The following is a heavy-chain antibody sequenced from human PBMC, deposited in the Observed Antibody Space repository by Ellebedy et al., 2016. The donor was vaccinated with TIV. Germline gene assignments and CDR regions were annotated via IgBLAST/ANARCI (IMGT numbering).Heavy chain of an antibody. J-gene: IGHJ4*02. D-gene: IGHD3-16*01. CDR3: ARAGVGD. V-gene: IGHV3-30*04. CDR1: GFIFSDYS. CDR2: ISYDGCSK. Sequence: GESLKISCAVSGFIFSDYSFHWVRQAPGKGLEWVAVISYDGCSKFYADSVKGRVTISRDNPKNTQYLQMNSLRGDDTAVYYCARAGVGDWGQGTRVTVSS.